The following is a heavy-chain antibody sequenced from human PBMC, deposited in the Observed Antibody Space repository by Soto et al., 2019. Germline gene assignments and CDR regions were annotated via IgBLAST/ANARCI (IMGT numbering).Heavy chain of an antibody. CDR3: AHILIKPFYFDY. CDR2: IYWDDDK. J-gene: IGHJ4*02. Sequence: QITLKESGPTLVKPTQTLTLTCTFSEFSLSISGLGVGWIRQPPGKALEWLALIYWDDDKRYSPSLKSRPTSSKDTSKTQVVLTMTNIDAVDTATYYWAHILIKPFYFDYWGQGTLVNVSS. CDR1: EFSLSISGLG. V-gene: IGHV2-5*02. D-gene: IGHD3-16*01.